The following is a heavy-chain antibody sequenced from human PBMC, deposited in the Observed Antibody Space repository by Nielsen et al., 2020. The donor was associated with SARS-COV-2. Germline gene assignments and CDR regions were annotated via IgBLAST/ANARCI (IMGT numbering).Heavy chain of an antibody. CDR1: GFTFDDYA. D-gene: IGHD6-19*01. V-gene: IGHV3-9*01. CDR3: ATSSGRYGGTDY. J-gene: IGHJ4*02. Sequence: GGSLRLSCAASGFTFDDYAMHWVRQAPGKGLEWVSGISWNSGSIGYADSVKGRFTISRDNAKNSLYLQMNSLRAEDTALYYCATSSGRYGGTDYWGQGTLVTVSS. CDR2: ISWNSGSI.